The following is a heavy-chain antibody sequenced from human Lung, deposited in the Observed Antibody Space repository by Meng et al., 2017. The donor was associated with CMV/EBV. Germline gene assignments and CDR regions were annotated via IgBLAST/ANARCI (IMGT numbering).Heavy chain of an antibody. D-gene: IGHD2-15*01. CDR1: GFTFDNYA. Sequence: ESXKISXTASGFTFDNYAMSWVRQAPGKGLEWVSVISGIGGNSYYAESVKGRFTVSSDNSKNTLYLHMNGLRADDTAVYCCAKAVVPAYYYYGMDVWGRGTTVTVSS. CDR2: ISGIGGNS. J-gene: IGHJ6*02. V-gene: IGHV3-23*01. CDR3: AKAVVPAYYYYGMDV.